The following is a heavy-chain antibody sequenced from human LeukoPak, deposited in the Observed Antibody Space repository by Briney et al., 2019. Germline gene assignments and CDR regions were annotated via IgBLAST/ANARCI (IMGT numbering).Heavy chain of an antibody. V-gene: IGHV4-39*01. D-gene: IGHD5-18*01. CDR2: IYYSGST. Sequence: SETLSLTCTVSGGSISSSSYYWDWIRQPPGKGLEWIGSIYYSGSTYYNPSLKSRVTISVDPSKNQFSLKLSSVTAADTAVYYCARHSGYSYGYAYYYYYMDVWGKGTTVTVSS. CDR1: GGSISSSSYY. CDR3: ARHSGYSYGYAYYYYYMDV. J-gene: IGHJ6*03.